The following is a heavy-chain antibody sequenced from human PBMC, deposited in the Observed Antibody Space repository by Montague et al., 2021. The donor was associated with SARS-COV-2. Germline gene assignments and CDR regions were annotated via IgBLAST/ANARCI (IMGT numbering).Heavy chain of an antibody. CDR2: ISHTGGS. V-gene: IGHV4-59*01. CDR1: SGSITTGY. D-gene: IGHD6-19*01. CDR3: ASFSAGWSNWYFDL. J-gene: IGHJ2*01. Sequence: SETLSLTCAVSSGSITTGYWNWIRQPPGKGLEWIGYISHTGGSNSNPSLTGRATMSLDTSASQFSLRLTSVTTADTAVYYCASFSAGWSNWYFDLWGRGTLVTVSS.